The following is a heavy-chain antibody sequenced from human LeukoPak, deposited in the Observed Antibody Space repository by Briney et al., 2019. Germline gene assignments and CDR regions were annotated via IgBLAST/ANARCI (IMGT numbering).Heavy chain of an antibody. CDR2: INPNSGGT. V-gene: IGHV1-2*04. CDR1: GYTFTGYY. D-gene: IGHD4-23*01. CDR3: ARDYGSNTSKLYNWFDP. Sequence: ASVKVSCKASGYTFTGYYMHWVRQAPGQGLEWMGWINPNSGGTNYAQKFQGWVTMTRDTSISTAYMELSRLGSDDTAVYYCARDYGSNTSKLYNWFDPWGQGTLVTVSS. J-gene: IGHJ5*02.